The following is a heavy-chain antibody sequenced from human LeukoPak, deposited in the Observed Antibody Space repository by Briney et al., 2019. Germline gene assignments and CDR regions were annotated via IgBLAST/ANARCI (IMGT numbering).Heavy chain of an antibody. J-gene: IGHJ4*02. CDR2: IYHRGST. D-gene: IGHD1/OR15-1a*01. CDR1: GGSMSSFTW. CDR3: ARYQTGTMFAV. Sequence: SGTLSLTCAVSGGSMSSFTWWSWVRQPPGKGLEWIGEIYHRGSTNYNSSLKSRVTISVDKSKNQFSLMLNSVTAADTAIYYCARYQTGTMFAVWGQGTLVTISS. V-gene: IGHV4-4*02.